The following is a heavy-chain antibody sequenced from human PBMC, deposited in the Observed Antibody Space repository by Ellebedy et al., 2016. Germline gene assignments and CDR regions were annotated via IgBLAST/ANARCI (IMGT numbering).Heavy chain of an antibody. J-gene: IGHJ4*02. CDR2: ISWNSGSI. D-gene: IGHD1-26*01. V-gene: IGHV3-9*01. CDR3: AKGIVGARGTYYFDY. CDR1: GFTFDDYA. Sequence: SLKISXAASGFTFDDYAMHWVRQAPGKGLEWVSGISWNSGSIGYADSVKGRFTISRDNAKNSLYLQMNSLRAEDTAVYYCAKGIVGARGTYYFDYWGQGTLVTVSS.